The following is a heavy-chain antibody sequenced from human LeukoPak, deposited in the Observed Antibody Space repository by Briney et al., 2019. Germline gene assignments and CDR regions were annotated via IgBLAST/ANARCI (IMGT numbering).Heavy chain of an antibody. CDR1: GFSFSSYG. CDR2: IRYDGSNK. J-gene: IGHJ5*01. CDR3: AKVRFSDSGRDGLDS. D-gene: IGHD5-12*01. V-gene: IGHV3-30*02. Sequence: TGGSLRLSCAASGFSFSSYGMHWVRQASGGGLEWVAFIRYDGSNKDYADSVKGRFTISRDNSKNTLYLEMNSLRAEDTAVYHCAKVRFSDSGRDGLDSWGQGTLVTVSS.